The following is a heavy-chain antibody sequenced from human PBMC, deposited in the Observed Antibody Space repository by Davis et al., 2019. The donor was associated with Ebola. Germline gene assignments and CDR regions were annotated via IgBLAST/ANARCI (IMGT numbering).Heavy chain of an antibody. CDR3: ARVGWSPGQPWEISY. J-gene: IGHJ4*02. Sequence: ASVKVSCKASGYTFTSYGISWVRQAPGQGLEWMGWISAYNGNTNYAQKLQGRVTITADESTSTAYMELSSLRSEDTVVYYCARVGWSPGQPWEISYWGQGTLVTVSS. CDR2: ISAYNGNT. V-gene: IGHV1-18*01. D-gene: IGHD1-26*01. CDR1: GYTFTSYG.